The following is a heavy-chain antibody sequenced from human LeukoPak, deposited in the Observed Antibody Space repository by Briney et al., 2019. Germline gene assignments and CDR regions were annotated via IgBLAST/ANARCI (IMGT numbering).Heavy chain of an antibody. D-gene: IGHD3-22*01. CDR2: IYPGDSDT. CDR1: GYSFTSYW. Sequence: GESLKISCKGSGYSFTSYWIGWVRQLPGKGLDWMGIIYPGDSDTRYSPSFQGQVTISADKSISTAYLQWSSLKASDTAMYYCARLTYYYDSSGSTPDYWGQGTLVTVSS. CDR3: ARLTYYYDSSGSTPDY. J-gene: IGHJ4*02. V-gene: IGHV5-51*01.